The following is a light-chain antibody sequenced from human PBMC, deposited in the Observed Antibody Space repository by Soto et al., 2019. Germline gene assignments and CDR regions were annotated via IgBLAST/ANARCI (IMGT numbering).Light chain of an antibody. V-gene: IGKV1-5*03. Sequence: DIQMTQSPSTLSASVGDRVTVTCRASRSISSWVAWYQQKPGKAPKLLIYKASALESGVPSRFSGSGSGTEFTLTISSLQPDDFATYYCQQYNSSPWTFGQGTKWIS. J-gene: IGKJ1*01. CDR3: QQYNSSPWT. CDR1: RSISSW. CDR2: KAS.